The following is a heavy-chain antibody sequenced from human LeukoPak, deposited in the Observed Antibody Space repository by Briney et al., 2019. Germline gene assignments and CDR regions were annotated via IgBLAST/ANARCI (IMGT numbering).Heavy chain of an antibody. CDR2: IYHSGAT. D-gene: IGHD4-23*01. CDR3: ARNGGNSDYDY. Sequence: PSETLSLTCTVSGGSISSSSTNCWTWVRQPPGMGLEWIGEIYHSGATNYNPSLKSRVTMLLDKSKNQFSLKLNSVTAADTAVYYCARNGGNSDYDYWGQGTLVTVSA. J-gene: IGHJ4*02. CDR1: GGSISSSSTNC. V-gene: IGHV4-4*02.